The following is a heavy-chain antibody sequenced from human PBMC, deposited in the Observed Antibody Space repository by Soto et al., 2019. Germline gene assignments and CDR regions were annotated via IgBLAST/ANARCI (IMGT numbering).Heavy chain of an antibody. CDR2: VYCDDDK. D-gene: IGHD5-12*01. V-gene: IGHV2-5*02. Sequence: QIALKESGPTLVKPTQNLTLTCTFSGFSLTTPTVGVGWIRQPPGKALEWLAFVYCDDDKRYSPSLKTRLTITKDSSETRVVLTMTPMDPADTGTYSCAHKPYDANWFDTWGQGTLVTVSS. CDR1: GFSLTTPTVG. J-gene: IGHJ5*02. CDR3: AHKPYDANWFDT.